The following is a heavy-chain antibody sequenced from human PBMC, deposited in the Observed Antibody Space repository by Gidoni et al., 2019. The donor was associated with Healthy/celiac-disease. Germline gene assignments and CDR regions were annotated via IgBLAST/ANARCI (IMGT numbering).Heavy chain of an antibody. Sequence: QVQLQQWGAGLLKPSETLSLTCAVYGGSFSGYYWSWIRQPPGKGLEWIGEINHSGSTNYNPSLKSRVTISVDTSKNQFSLKLSSVTAADTAVYYCARGHRPQAHAFDIWGQGTMVTVSS. CDR1: GGSFSGYY. J-gene: IGHJ3*02. V-gene: IGHV4-34*01. CDR2: INHSGST. CDR3: ARGHRPQAHAFDI.